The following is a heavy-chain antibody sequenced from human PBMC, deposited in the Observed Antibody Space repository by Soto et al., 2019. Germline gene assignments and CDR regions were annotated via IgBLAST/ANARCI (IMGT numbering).Heavy chain of an antibody. Sequence: QVQLVESGGGVVQPGRSPRLSCAASGFSFSSYAMHWVRQAPGKGLEWVAIISHDGNIKRYADFVEGRFIVFRDNSNNNLLLQMESLKTDDTAVYYCAKELANGGFWRGLEYWGQGSLVTVAS. CDR1: GFSFSSYA. CDR3: AKELANGGFWRGLEY. V-gene: IGHV3-30*18. D-gene: IGHD3-3*01. J-gene: IGHJ4*01. CDR2: ISHDGNIK.